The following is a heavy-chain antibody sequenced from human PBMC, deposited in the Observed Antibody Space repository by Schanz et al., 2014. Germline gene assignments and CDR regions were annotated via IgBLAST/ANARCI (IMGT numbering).Heavy chain of an antibody. V-gene: IGHV3-NL1*01. D-gene: IGHD1-7*01. CDR2: IYSGDNT. CDR1: GFTFDEYG. J-gene: IGHJ6*02. CDR3: AREYKWNYNDYYDMDV. Sequence: VQLVESGGDLVQPGRSLRLSCAASGFTFDEYGMHWVRQAPGKGLEWVSVIYSGDNTYYADSVKGRFTISRDNSKNTLYLQMNSLRAEDTAVYYCAREYKWNYNDYYDMDVWGQGTTVTVSS.